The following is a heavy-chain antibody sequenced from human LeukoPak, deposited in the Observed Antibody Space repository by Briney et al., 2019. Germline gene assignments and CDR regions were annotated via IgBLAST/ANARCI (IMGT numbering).Heavy chain of an antibody. D-gene: IGHD6-19*01. CDR1: GYSFTNYW. CDR2: IYPGDSET. CDR3: ARRVSGLFSSGWSFDY. Sequence: GESLKISCKGSGYSFTNYWIGWVRQMPGKGLEWMGIIYPGDSETRYSPSFQGQVTISADKSISTAYLQWGSLKASDTAMYFCARRVSGLFSSGWSFDYWGQGTLVTVSS. V-gene: IGHV5-51*01. J-gene: IGHJ4*02.